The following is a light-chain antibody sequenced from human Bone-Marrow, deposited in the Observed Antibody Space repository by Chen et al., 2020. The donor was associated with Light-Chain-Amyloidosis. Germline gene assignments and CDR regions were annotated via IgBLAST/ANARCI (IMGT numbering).Light chain of an antibody. Sequence: SELTQPPSVSVSPGQTARITCSGDDLPTKYAYWYQQKPGQAPVLVIHRDTERPSGISERFSGSSSGTTATLTSSGVQAEDEADYHCQSADSSGTYEVIFGGGTKLTVL. V-gene: IGLV3-25*03. CDR1: DLPTKY. CDR3: QSADSSGTYEVI. CDR2: RDT. J-gene: IGLJ2*01.